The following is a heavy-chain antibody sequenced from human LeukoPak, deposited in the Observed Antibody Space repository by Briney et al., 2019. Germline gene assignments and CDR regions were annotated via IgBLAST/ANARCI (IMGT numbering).Heavy chain of an antibody. V-gene: IGHV3-33*01. J-gene: IGHJ4*02. D-gene: IGHD1-26*01. CDR3: ARGDSGSYCFDC. CDR2: IWYDGSKK. CDR1: GFTFSSYG. Sequence: GRSLRLSCAASGFTFSSYGMHWVRQAPGKGLEWVAVIWYDGSKKYYADSVKGRFTMSRDNSKNTLYLQMNRLRAEDTAVYYCARGDSGSYCFDCWGQGTLVTVSS.